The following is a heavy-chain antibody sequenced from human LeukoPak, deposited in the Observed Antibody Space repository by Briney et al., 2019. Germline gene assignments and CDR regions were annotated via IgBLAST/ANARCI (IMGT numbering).Heavy chain of an antibody. J-gene: IGHJ4*02. CDR1: GFTFRDYY. D-gene: IGHD2-15*01. Sequence: PGGSLRLSCAASGFTFRDYYMSWIRQAPGKGLEWVSYISSSGITIKYADSVKGRFTISRDNAKNSLYLQMNSLRAEDTAVYYCARGVVVAATEYYFDYWGQGTLVTVSS. V-gene: IGHV3-11*04. CDR3: ARGVVVAATEYYFDY. CDR2: ISSSGITI.